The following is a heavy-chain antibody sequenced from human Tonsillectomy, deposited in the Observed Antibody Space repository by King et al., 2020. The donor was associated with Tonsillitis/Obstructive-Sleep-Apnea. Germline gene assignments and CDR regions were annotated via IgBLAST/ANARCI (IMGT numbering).Heavy chain of an antibody. CDR1: GFSLSTSGVG. CDR2: IYWDYDK. V-gene: IGHV2-5*02. D-gene: IGHD3-10*01. Sequence: TLKESGPTLVKPTQTLTLTCTFSGFSLSTSGVGVGWIRQPPGKALEWLALIYWDYDKRYSPSLKSRLTITKDTPKNQVALTMTNMDPVDTAIYYCARSQLLYGSGSYSDYWGQGTLVTVSS. J-gene: IGHJ4*02. CDR3: ARSQLLYGSGSYSDY.